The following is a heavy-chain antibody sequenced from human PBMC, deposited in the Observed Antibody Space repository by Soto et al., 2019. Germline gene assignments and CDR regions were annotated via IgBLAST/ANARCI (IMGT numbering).Heavy chain of an antibody. CDR1: GFTFSSYS. CDR3: ASGRSLIRYYYGMVV. V-gene: IGHV3-48*02. Sequence: VGSLRLSCAASGFTFSSYSMNWVRQAPGKGLEWVSYISSSSSTIYYADSVKGRFTISRDNAKSSLYLQMNSLRDEDTAVYYCASGRSLIRYYYGMVVWGQGTTVTVSS. J-gene: IGHJ6*02. CDR2: ISSSSSTI. D-gene: IGHD2-8*01.